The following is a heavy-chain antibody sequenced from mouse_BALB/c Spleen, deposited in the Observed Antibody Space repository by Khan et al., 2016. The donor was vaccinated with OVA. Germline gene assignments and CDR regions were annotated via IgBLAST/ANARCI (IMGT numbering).Heavy chain of an antibody. CDR2: ILPGSGNT. Sequence: QIQLVQSGAELMKPGASVKISCKATGYTFSSYWIEWIKQRPGHGLEWIGEILPGSGNTNYNQKFTGKATFTSDTSSNTAYMQLSSLTSEDSAVYYCARRARLAYWGQGTLVTVSA. V-gene: IGHV1-9*01. J-gene: IGHJ3*01. CDR1: GYTFSSYW. CDR3: ARRARLAY.